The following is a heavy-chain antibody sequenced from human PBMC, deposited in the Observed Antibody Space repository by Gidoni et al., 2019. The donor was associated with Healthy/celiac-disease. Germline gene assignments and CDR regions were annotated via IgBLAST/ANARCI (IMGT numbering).Heavy chain of an antibody. CDR2: IYPGDSDT. CDR1: GYSFTSYW. V-gene: IGHV5-51*01. CDR3: ARLIQQWLVPPEASTGDY. Sequence: EVQLVQSGAEVKKPGESLKISCKGSGYSFTSYWIGWVRQMPGKGLEWMGIIYPGDSDTRYSPSFQGQVTISADKSISTAYLQWSSLKASDTAMYYCARLIQQWLVPPEASTGDYWGQGTLVTVSS. J-gene: IGHJ4*02. D-gene: IGHD6-19*01.